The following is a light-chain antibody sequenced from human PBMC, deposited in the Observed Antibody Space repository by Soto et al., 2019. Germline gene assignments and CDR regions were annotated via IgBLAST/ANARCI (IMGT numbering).Light chain of an antibody. V-gene: IGLV3-21*04. CDR2: YDS. Sequence: SYELTQPPSVSVAPEKTARLTCGGDNIGSKRVHWYRQKPGQAPVLVIYYDSDRPSGIPERVSGSNSGNTATLTINRVEAGDEADYYWQVWDITTDHYVFGTGTKLTVL. J-gene: IGLJ1*01. CDR1: NIGSKR. CDR3: QVWDITTDHYV.